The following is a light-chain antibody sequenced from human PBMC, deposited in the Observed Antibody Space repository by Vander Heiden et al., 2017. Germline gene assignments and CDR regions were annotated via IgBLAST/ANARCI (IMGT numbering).Light chain of an antibody. J-gene: IGLJ3*02. CDR2: DVA. V-gene: IGLV2-23*02. CDR1: RSDVGNYNL. CDR3: CSYAGGSTWV. Sequence: QSALTQPSPVPGSPEQSITLSCTGTRSDVGNYNLVSWYQNHPDKAPKLMIYDVAKRPSGVSNRFSGSKSGNTASLTISGVQAEDEADYYGCSYAGGSTWVFGGGTKLTVL.